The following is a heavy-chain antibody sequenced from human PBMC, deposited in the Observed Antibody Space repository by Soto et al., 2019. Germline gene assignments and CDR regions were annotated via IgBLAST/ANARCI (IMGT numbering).Heavy chain of an antibody. CDR1: AYTFTSYG. V-gene: IGHV1-18*01. Sequence: ASVKVSCKASAYTFTSYGISWVRQAPGQGLEWMGWISAYNGNTNYAQNLQGRVTMTTDTSTSTAYMDLRSLRSDDTAVYYCARDLGQQLVDYWGQGTLVTVSS. J-gene: IGHJ4*02. D-gene: IGHD6-13*01. CDR3: ARDLGQQLVDY. CDR2: ISAYNGNT.